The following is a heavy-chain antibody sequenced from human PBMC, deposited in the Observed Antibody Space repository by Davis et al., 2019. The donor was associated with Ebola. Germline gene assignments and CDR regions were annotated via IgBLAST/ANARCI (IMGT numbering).Heavy chain of an antibody. CDR3: ARGSAYSGSYYYFDY. CDR1: GYTFTSYY. J-gene: IGHJ4*02. Sequence: ASVKVSCKASGYTFTSYYMHWVRQAPGQGLEWMGWINPNSGGTNYAQKFQGWVTMTRDTSISTAYMELSRLRSDDTAVYYCARGSAYSGSYYYFDYWGQGTLVTVSS. D-gene: IGHD1-26*01. CDR2: INPNSGGT. V-gene: IGHV1-2*04.